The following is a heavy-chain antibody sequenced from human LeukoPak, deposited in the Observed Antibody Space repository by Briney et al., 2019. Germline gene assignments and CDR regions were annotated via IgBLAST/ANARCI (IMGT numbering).Heavy chain of an antibody. V-gene: IGHV3-23*01. CDR3: AKDEQHKYYYDSSGYYGYDY. Sequence: GGSLRLSCAASGFTFSSYVMSWVRQAPGKGLEWVSAISGSGGSTYYADSVKGRFTISRDNSKNTLYLQMNSLRAEDTAVYYCAKDEQHKYYYDSSGYYGYDYWGQGTLVTVSS. D-gene: IGHD3-22*01. CDR1: GFTFSSYV. J-gene: IGHJ4*02. CDR2: ISGSGGST.